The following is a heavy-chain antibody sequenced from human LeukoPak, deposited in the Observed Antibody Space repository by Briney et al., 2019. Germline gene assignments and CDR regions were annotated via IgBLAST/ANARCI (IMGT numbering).Heavy chain of an antibody. V-gene: IGHV4-39*07. Sequence: SETLSLTCTVSGGSISSSSYYWGWIRQPPGKGLECIGGIYYSGSTYYNPSLKSRVTISVDTSKNQFSLKLCSVTAADTAVYYCARGLVPGTVIVVVMNYFDYWGQGTLVTVSS. J-gene: IGHJ4*02. CDR2: IYYSGST. CDR3: ARGLVPGTVIVVVMNYFDY. D-gene: IGHD3-22*01. CDR1: GGSISSSSYY.